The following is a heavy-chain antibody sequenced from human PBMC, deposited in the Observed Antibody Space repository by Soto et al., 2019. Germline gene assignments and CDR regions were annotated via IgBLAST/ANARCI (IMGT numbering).Heavy chain of an antibody. CDR1: GYTFTGYY. CDR2: INPNSGGT. V-gene: IGHV1-2*04. D-gene: IGHD6-13*01. Sequence: QVQLVQSGAEVKKPGASVKVSCKASGYTFTGYYMHWVRQAPGQGLEWMGWINPNSGGTNYAQKFQGWVTMTRDTSISTAYMELSRLRSDDTAVYYCARERGIAAAGTRPGDYYYSGMDVWGQGTTVTVSS. CDR3: ARERGIAAAGTRPGDYYYSGMDV. J-gene: IGHJ6*02.